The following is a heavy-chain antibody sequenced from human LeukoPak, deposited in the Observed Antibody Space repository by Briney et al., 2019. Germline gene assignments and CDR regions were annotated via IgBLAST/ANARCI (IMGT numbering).Heavy chain of an antibody. CDR3: ARVAAAGRGGAFDY. CDR1: GGTFSSYA. V-gene: IGHV1-69*06. CDR2: IIPIFGTA. D-gene: IGHD6-13*01. Sequence: ASVKVSCKASGGTFSSYAISWVRQAPGQGLEWMGGIIPIFGTANYAQKFQGRVTITADKSTSTAYMELRSLRSDDTAVYYCARVAAAGRGGAFDYWGQGTLVTVSS. J-gene: IGHJ4*02.